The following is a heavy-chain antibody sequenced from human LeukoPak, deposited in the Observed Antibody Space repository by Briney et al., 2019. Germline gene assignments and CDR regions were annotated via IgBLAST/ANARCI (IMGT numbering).Heavy chain of an antibody. D-gene: IGHD3-10*01. V-gene: IGHV3-30*18. CDR1: GFTFSSYG. CDR2: ISYDGSNK. Sequence: PGRSLRLSCAASGFTFSSYGMHWVRQAPGKGLEWVAVISYDGSNKYYADSVKGRFTISRDNFKNTLYLQMNSLRAEDTAVYYCAKDSLGPLLWFGELLPHFDYWGQGTLVTVSS. J-gene: IGHJ4*02. CDR3: AKDSLGPLLWFGELLPHFDY.